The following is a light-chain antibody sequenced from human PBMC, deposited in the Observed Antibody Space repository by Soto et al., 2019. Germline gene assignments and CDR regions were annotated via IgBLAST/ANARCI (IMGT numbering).Light chain of an antibody. CDR1: QSTSRS. CDR2: AAS. V-gene: IGKV1-39*01. Sequence: DIQMTQSPSSLSASVGDRVTITCRASQSTSRSLNWYQQKPGKAPKLLIYAASSLQSGVPSRFSGSESGTDFTLTISSLQPEDFATYYYQQSYSTPYTFGQGTKLEIK. CDR3: QQSYSTPYT. J-gene: IGKJ2*01.